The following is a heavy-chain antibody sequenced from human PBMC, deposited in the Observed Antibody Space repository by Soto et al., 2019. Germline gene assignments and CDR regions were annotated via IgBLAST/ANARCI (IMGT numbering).Heavy chain of an antibody. J-gene: IGHJ4*02. CDR2: IIPIFGTA. CDR1: GGTFSSVA. V-gene: IGHV1-69*12. CDR3: ARGRDSGGAPTVDY. Sequence: QVQLVQSGAEVKKPGSSVKVACKAYGGTFSSVAITWVRQARGQGLEWMGAIIPIFGTANYAQNFQGRVTITADESTSTAYMELSSLRSGDKAVYYCARGRDSGGAPTVDYWGQGTLVIVSS. D-gene: IGHD6-19*01.